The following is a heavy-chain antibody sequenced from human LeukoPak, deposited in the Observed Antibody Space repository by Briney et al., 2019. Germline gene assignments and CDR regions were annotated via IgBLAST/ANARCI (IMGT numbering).Heavy chain of an antibody. CDR2: ISGSGGST. D-gene: IGHD6-19*01. J-gene: IGHJ4*02. CDR3: AKGSRAYSSGWLDY. CDR1: GFTFTSYA. Sequence: GGSLRLSCAASGFTFTSYAMGWVRHAPGKGLEWVSAISGSGGSTYYADSVKGRFTISRENSKNTLYLQMNSLRAEDTAVYYCAKGSRAYSSGWLDYWGQGTLVTVSS. V-gene: IGHV3-23*01.